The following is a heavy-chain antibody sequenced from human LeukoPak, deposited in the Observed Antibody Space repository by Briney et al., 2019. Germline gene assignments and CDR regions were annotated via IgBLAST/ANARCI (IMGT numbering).Heavy chain of an antibody. V-gene: IGHV4-30-4*08. D-gene: IGHD3-3*01. CDR1: GGSISSGDYY. CDR2: IYYSGST. CDR3: ARWDMVDFWSGPPY. Sequence: SETLFLTCTVSGGSISSGDYYWSWIRQPPGKGLEWFGYIYYSGSTYYNPSLKSRVTISVDTSKNQFSLKLSAVTAADTAVYYCARWDMVDFWSGPPYWGRGTLVTVSS. J-gene: IGHJ4*02.